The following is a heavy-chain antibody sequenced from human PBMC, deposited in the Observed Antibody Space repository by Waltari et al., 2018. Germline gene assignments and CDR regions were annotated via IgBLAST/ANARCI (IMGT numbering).Heavy chain of an antibody. Sequence: QVQLVESGGGVVQPGESLRLSCAASGFTFSSYAMHWVRQAPGKGLEGVALGWSEGSRTYYADSVKDRFTISRDNSKNTLSLQMSRLRPEDTALYYCAKVRRSDYFGSGSYPYYDFWGQGTLVSVSS. CDR3: AKVRRSDYFGSGSYPYYDF. D-gene: IGHD3-10*01. V-gene: IGHV3-30*02. CDR1: GFTFSSYA. CDR2: GWSEGSRT. J-gene: IGHJ4*02.